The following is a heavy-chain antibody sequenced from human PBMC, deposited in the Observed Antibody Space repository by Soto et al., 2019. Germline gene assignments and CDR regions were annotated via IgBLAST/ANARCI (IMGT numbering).Heavy chain of an antibody. Sequence: QVQLVQSGAEVRKPGASVTVSCRCSGDSFNDYYIHWVRQAPGQGFEWMGWINPNGGVTKYAQKFQGWVSMTRDTSIRTVYMQLSRLRSDDTAVYYCARESGGATATLDYYYFYMDVWGTGTTVTVSS. CDR1: GDSFNDYY. J-gene: IGHJ6*03. V-gene: IGHV1-2*04. CDR3: ARESGGATATLDYYYFYMDV. CDR2: INPNGGVT. D-gene: IGHD5-12*01.